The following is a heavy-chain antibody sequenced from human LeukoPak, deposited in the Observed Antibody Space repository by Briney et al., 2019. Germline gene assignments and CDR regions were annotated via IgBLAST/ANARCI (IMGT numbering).Heavy chain of an antibody. CDR3: ARGAYGGNFFSFDY. J-gene: IGHJ4*02. CDR1: GGSFSGYY. Sequence: SETLSLTCAVYGGSFSGYYWSWIRQPPGKGLEWIGEINHSGSTNYNPSLKSRVTISVDTSKNQFSLKLSSVTAAETAVYYCARGAYGGNFFSFDYWGQGTLDTVSS. V-gene: IGHV4-34*01. D-gene: IGHD4-23*01. CDR2: INHSGST.